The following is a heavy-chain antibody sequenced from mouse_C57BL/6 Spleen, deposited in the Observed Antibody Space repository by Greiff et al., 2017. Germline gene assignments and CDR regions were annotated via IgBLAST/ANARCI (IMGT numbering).Heavy chain of an antibody. CDR3: ARDRRGYAMDY. D-gene: IGHD3-2*01. CDR2: IYPGDGDA. CDR1: GYAFSSSW. J-gene: IGHJ4*01. Sequence: QVQLQQSGPELVKPGASVKISCKASGYAFSSSWMNWVKQRPGKGLEWIGRIYPGDGDANYNGKLKGKATLKADKSSSTAYMQLSSLTSEDSAVYFCARDRRGYAMDYWGQGTSVTVSS. V-gene: IGHV1-82*01.